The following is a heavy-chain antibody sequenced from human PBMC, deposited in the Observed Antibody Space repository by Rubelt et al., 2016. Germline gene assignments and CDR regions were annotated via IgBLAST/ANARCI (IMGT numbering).Heavy chain of an antibody. J-gene: IGHJ4*02. V-gene: IGHV4-4*07. CDR2: VDPSGST. CDR1: GASISIFY. Sequence: LSLTCTVSGASISIFYWSRIRQSAGQGLEWIGRVDPSGSTNSNPSLKSRITMSVDTSKNQFSLKLNSVTAADTAVYFCARGWGSRWYYFDYWGQGTLVTVSS. CDR3: ARGWGSRWYYFDY. D-gene: IGHD6-13*01.